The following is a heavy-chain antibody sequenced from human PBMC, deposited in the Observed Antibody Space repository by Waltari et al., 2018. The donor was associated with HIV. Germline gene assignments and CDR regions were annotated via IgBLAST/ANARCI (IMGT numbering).Heavy chain of an antibody. CDR2: ISGSGGST. V-gene: IGHV3-23*01. J-gene: IGHJ4*02. CDR1: RFIFPNYA. D-gene: IGHD3-22*01. CDR3: AKDDSTGSSGYYPFHY. Sequence: EVQLLVSGGGFVQPGRSLLLPFAACRFIFPNYAFNWVRQAPGKGLEWVLAISGSGGSTYYADSVKGRFTISRDNSKNTLYLQMNSLRAEDTAVYYCAKDDSTGSSGYYPFHYWGQGTLITVSS.